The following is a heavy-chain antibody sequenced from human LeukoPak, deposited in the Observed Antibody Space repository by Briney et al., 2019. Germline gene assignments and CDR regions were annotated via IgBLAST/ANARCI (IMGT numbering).Heavy chain of an antibody. J-gene: IGHJ4*02. V-gene: IGHV3-30*04. CDR2: ISYDGSDE. CDR1: GLTFNNYD. Sequence: TGGSLRLSCEVSGLTFNNYDMHWVRQAPGKGLEWVAVISYDGSDEFYADSVKGRFTISRHHSKNTLYLQMNSLRVGDTAVYYCGTMGHAADHWGQGTLVTVSS. CDR3: GTMGHAADH. D-gene: IGHD1-26*01.